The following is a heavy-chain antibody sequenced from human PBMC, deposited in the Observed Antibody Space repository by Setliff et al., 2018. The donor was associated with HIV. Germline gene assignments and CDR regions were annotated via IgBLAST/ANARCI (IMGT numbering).Heavy chain of an antibody. V-gene: IGHV1-69*13. D-gene: IGHD2-21*02. CDR1: GGTFSCYA. Sequence: SVKVSCKASGGTFSCYAISWVRQAPGQGLEWMGGIIPIFGTANYAQKFQGRVTITADESTSTAYMELSSLRSEDTAVYYCARGSVVTRSRGYYYYMDVWGKGTTVTVSS. CDR3: ARGSVVTRSRGYYYYMDV. CDR2: IIPIFGTA. J-gene: IGHJ6*03.